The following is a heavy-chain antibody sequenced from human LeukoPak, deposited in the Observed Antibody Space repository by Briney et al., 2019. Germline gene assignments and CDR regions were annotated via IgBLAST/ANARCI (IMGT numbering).Heavy chain of an antibody. V-gene: IGHV4-4*07. D-gene: IGHD6-13*01. CDR3: ARAAGAAGGQYFDY. CDR1: DGSISGYY. CDR2: IYTNGDT. Sequence: SETLSLTCTVSDGSISGYYWSWIRQPAGQGLEWIGRIYTNGDTNYKPSLKSRVTMSVDTSKNQLSLKLRPVTAADTAMYYCARAAGAAGGQYFDYWGQGALVTVSS. J-gene: IGHJ4*02.